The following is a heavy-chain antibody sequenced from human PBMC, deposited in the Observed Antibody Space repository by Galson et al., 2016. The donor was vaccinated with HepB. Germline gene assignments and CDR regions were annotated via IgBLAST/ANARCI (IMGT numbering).Heavy chain of an antibody. V-gene: IGHV4-59*01. CDR3: ARGPHPYDSSWYWHY. CDR2: IYYTGST. D-gene: IGHD3-22*01. CDR1: GDSIRTYS. J-gene: IGHJ4*02. Sequence: SETLSLTCTVSGDSIRTYSWSWIRQPPGKGLEWIGYIYYTGSTNDNPSLKSRVTMSVDTSKNQVSLKLRSVTAADTAVYYCARGPHPYDSSWYWHYWGQGTLVTVSS.